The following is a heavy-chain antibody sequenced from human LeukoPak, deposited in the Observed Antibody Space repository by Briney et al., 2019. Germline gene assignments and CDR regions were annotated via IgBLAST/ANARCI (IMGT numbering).Heavy chain of an antibody. CDR2: MNPNSGDT. D-gene: IGHD3-22*01. CDR3: ARGLGDYYDTSGYYYAVPAH. CDR1: GYTFTTYD. J-gene: IGHJ4*02. V-gene: IGHV1-8*01. Sequence: ASVKVSCKATGYTFTTYDITWVRQATGQGLEWMGWMNPNSGDTAYAQKFQGRVAMTRDTSISTAYMELSSLRSEDTAVYYCARGLGDYYDTSGYYYAVPAHWGQGTLVTVSS.